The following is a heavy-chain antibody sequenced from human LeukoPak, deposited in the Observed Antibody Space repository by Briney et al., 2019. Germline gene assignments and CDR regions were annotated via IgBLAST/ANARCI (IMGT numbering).Heavy chain of an antibody. CDR2: ISSSSSYI. V-gene: IGHV3-21*01. J-gene: IGHJ4*02. CDR1: GFTFSSYS. CDR3: ARADGYSGYQYYFDY. Sequence: GGSLRLSCAASGFTFSSYSMNWVRQAPGKGLEWVSSISSSSSYIYYADSVKGRFTISRDNAKNSLYLQMNSLRAEDTAVYYCARADGYSGYQYYFDYWGQGTLVTVSS. D-gene: IGHD5-12*01.